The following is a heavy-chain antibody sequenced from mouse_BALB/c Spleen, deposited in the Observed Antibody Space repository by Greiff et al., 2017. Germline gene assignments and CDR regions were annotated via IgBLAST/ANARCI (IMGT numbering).Heavy chain of an antibody. Sequence: EVKLQESGPGLVKPSQSLSLTCTVTGYSITSDYAWNWIRQFPGNKLEWMGYISYSGSTSYNPSLKSRISITRDTSKNQFFLQLNSVTTEDTATYYCASPYGSSTHYYAMDYWGQGTSVTVSS. CDR3: ASPYGSSTHYYAMDY. V-gene: IGHV3-2*02. J-gene: IGHJ4*01. CDR2: ISYSGST. CDR1: GYSITSDYA. D-gene: IGHD1-1*01.